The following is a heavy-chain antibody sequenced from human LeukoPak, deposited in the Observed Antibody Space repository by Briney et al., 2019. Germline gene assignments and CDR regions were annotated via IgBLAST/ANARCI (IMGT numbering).Heavy chain of an antibody. D-gene: IGHD2-2*01. V-gene: IGHV3-11*01. J-gene: IGHJ3*02. CDR1: GFPFSDYY. CDR2: ISSSGSTI. CDR3: AGTEYQLLPI. Sequence: GSLRLSCAASGFPFSDYYMSWIRQAPGKGLELVSYISSSGSTIYYADSVKGRFTISRDNAKNSLYLQMNSLRAEDTAVYYCAGTEYQLLPIWGQGTMVTVSS.